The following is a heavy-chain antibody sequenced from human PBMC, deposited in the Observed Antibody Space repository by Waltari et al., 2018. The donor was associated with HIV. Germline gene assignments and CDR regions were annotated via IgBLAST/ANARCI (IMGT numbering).Heavy chain of an antibody. D-gene: IGHD3-10*01. Sequence: DVYLVESGGGVVKIGGSIRITCGASGFDLRHFSMNWVRQNPVRGRGWVDSIRRGNNEKHYLDSVRGRFVISRDNAESSVYLQMESLREEDTATYFCVRDDPGYGPIDYWGQGTRVTV. CDR2: IRRGNNEK. CDR1: GFDLRHFS. V-gene: IGHV3-21*04. CDR3: VRDDPGYGPIDY. J-gene: IGHJ4*02.